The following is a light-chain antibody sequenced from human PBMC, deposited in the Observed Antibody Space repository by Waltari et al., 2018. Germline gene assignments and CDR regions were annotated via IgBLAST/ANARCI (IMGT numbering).Light chain of an antibody. CDR3: AAWDDSLSGPV. CDR1: TSNIGVNF. CDR2: RNN. J-gene: IGLJ3*02. Sequence: LTQPPSASGTPGQRVTIPCSGSTSNIGVNFVYWYQQFPGTAPKRLIYRNNQRPSGVPDRFSGSKSGTSASLAISGLRSEDEADYYCAAWDDSLSGPVFGGGTELTVL. V-gene: IGLV1-47*01.